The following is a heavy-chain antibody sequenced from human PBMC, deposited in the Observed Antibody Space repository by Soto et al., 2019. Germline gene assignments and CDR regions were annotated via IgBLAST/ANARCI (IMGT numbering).Heavy chain of an antibody. CDR1: GFVFNDYA. Sequence: GGSLRLSCAASGFVFNDYAISWVRQAPGKGLEWVSGISASGGRTYYADSVKGRLSVSRDNSNNTVFLQINRLRDEDTAMYYCARESGDWPLNWFDPWGLGTLVTVSS. D-gene: IGHD2-21*02. V-gene: IGHV3-23*01. J-gene: IGHJ5*02. CDR3: ARESGDWPLNWFDP. CDR2: ISASGGRT.